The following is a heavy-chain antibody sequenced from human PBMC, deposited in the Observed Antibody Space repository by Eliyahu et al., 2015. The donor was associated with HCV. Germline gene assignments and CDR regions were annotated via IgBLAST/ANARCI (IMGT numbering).Heavy chain of an antibody. CDR1: NDSISSSTYY. D-gene: IGHD3-3*01. CDR3: ARHRIMEWLVASAWFDS. J-gene: IGHJ5*01. CDR2: IYQSGTT. V-gene: IGHV4-39*01. Sequence: QLHLQESGPGLVKPSETLSLNCSVSNDSISSSTYYWGWIRQPPGKGLXWIGSIYQSGTTYYSPSLESRVAISVDLSKNQFSLKVRSVTAADTAVYYCARHRIMEWLVASAWFDSWGHGTLVTVSS.